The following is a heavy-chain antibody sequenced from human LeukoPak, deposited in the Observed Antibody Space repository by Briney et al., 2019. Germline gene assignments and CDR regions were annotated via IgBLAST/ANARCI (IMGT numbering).Heavy chain of an antibody. CDR3: ARGPYCTNGVCPRVFDY. V-gene: IGHV4-34*01. D-gene: IGHD2-8*01. CDR2: INHSGST. J-gene: IGHJ4*02. Sequence: SETLSLTCAVYGGSFSGYYWSWIRQPPGKGLEWIGEINHSGSTNYNPSLKSRVTISVDTSKNQFTLKLSSVTAADTAEYYCARGPYCTNGVCPRVFDYWGQGTLVTVSS. CDR1: GGSFSGYY.